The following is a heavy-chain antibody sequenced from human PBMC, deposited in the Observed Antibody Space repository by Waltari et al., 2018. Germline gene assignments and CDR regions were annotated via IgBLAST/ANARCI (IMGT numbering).Heavy chain of an antibody. J-gene: IGHJ4*02. CDR1: GGSISSSSYY. Sequence: QLQLQESGPGLVKPSETLSLTCTVSGGSISSSSYYWGWIRQPPGKGLEWIGSIYYSGSTYYNPSRKSRVTISVDTSKNQFSLKLSSVTAADTAVYYCARLTVAGTLDYWGQGTLVTVSS. CDR3: ARLTVAGTLDY. CDR2: IYYSGST. D-gene: IGHD6-19*01. V-gene: IGHV4-39*01.